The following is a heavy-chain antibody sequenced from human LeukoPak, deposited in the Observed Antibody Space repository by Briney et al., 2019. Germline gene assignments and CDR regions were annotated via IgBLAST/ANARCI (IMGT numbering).Heavy chain of an antibody. CDR3: ARERGDDSIDYYDGRLGVSNDAFDI. CDR2: ISSSSSYI. D-gene: IGHD3-22*01. J-gene: IGHJ3*02. Sequence: GGSLRLSCAASGFTFSSYRMNWVRQAPGKGLESVSSISSSSSYIYYADSVKGGSTISRDNAKNSLYLQMNSLRAKDTAVYYCARERGDDSIDYYDGRLGVSNDAFDIWGQGPMVTVSS. V-gene: IGHV3-21*01. CDR1: GFTFSSYR.